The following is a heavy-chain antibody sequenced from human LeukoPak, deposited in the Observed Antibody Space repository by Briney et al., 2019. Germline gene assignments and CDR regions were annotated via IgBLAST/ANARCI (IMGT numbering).Heavy chain of an antibody. V-gene: IGHV4-39*01. CDR3: ARLEIQLLQLWFDY. CDR2: IYYSGST. Sequence: PSETLSLTCTVSGGSISSSSYYWGWIRQPPGKGLEWIGSIYYSGSTYYNPSLKSRVTISVDTSKYQFSLKLSSVTAADTAVYYCARLEIQLLQLWFDYWGQGTLVTVSS. CDR1: GGSISSSSYY. D-gene: IGHD5-18*01. J-gene: IGHJ4*02.